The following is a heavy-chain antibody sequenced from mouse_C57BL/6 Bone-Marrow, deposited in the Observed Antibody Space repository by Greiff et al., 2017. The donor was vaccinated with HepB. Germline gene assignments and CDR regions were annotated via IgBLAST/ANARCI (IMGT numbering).Heavy chain of an antibody. CDR2: IDPETGGT. Sequence: LVESGAELVRPGASVTLSCKASGYTFTDYEMHWVKQTPVHGLEWIGAIDPETGGTAYNQKFKGKAILTADKSSSTAYMELRSLTSEDSAVYYCTRSITTVVAPYFDYWGQGTTLTVSS. J-gene: IGHJ2*01. D-gene: IGHD1-1*01. V-gene: IGHV1-15*01. CDR1: GYTFTDYE. CDR3: TRSITTVVAPYFDY.